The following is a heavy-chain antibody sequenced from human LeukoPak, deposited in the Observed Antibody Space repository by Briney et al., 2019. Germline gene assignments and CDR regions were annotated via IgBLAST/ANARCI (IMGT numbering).Heavy chain of an antibody. CDR2: ISYDGSNK. Sequence: PGRSLRLSCAASGFTFSSYAMHWVRQAPGKGLELVAVISYDGSNKYYADSVKGRFTICRDNSKNTLYLQMNSLRAEDTAVYYCAREGSIAVAGTFDYWGQGTLVTVSS. J-gene: IGHJ4*02. CDR3: AREGSIAVAGTFDY. V-gene: IGHV3-30*04. D-gene: IGHD6-19*01. CDR1: GFTFSSYA.